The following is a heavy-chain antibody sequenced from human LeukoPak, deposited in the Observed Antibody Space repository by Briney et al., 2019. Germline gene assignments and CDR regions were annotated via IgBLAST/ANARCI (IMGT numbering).Heavy chain of an antibody. CDR1: GYTLNTYA. J-gene: IGHJ4*02. CDR2: LTGSGGNT. Sequence: GGCLRLSCAASGYTLNTYAMTCVRPARGRGRAWGSDLTGSGGNTHYADSLKGRFTLSRDNSKNALALQMDSLRVEDTAVYYCAACGGNLPGVARIDSWGQGTLVTVSS. D-gene: IGHD3-3*01. V-gene: IGHV3-23*01. CDR3: AACGGNLPGVARIDS.